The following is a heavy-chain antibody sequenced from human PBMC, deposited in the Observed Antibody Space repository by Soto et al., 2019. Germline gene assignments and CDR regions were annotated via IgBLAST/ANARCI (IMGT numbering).Heavy chain of an antibody. Sequence: GASVKVSCKASGGTFSSYTISWVRQAPGQGLEWMGRIIPILGIANYAQKFQGRVTITADKSTSTAYMGLSSLRSEDTAVYYCARDRATSDIVVVVAAVNWFDPWGQGTLVTVSS. V-gene: IGHV1-69*04. CDR3: ARDRATSDIVVVVAAVNWFDP. CDR1: GGTFSSYT. D-gene: IGHD2-15*01. CDR2: IIPILGIA. J-gene: IGHJ5*02.